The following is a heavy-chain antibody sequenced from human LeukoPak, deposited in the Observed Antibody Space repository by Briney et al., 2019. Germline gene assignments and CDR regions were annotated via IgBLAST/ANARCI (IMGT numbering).Heavy chain of an antibody. J-gene: IGHJ6*04. CDR1: GFTFSSYA. V-gene: IGHV3-7*01. Sequence: GGSLRLSCAASGFTFSSYAMHWVRQAPGKGLEWVANIKEDGSDKQYVDSVKGRFTISRDNAENSLHLQMNSLRAEDTAVYYCVRESAFWSGQGIGRPLDVWGKGTTVTVSS. CDR3: VRESAFWSGQGIGRPLDV. D-gene: IGHD3-3*01. CDR2: IKEDGSDK.